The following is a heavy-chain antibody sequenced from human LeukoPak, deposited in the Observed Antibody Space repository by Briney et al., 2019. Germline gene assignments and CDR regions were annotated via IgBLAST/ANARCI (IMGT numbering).Heavy chain of an antibody. V-gene: IGHV4-30-2*01. CDR1: GGSISSGDFP. J-gene: IGHJ4*02. D-gene: IGHD3-10*01. CDR3: ARGFYGAGSHFDY. CDR2: IFHTGHT. Sequence: SETLSLTCALSGGSISSGDFPWSWIRQPPGKGLEWIAYIFHTGHTSYNPSLKSRVTISVDMSKNQLSLRLTSVTAADTAVYYCARGFYGAGSHFDYWGQGTLVTVSS.